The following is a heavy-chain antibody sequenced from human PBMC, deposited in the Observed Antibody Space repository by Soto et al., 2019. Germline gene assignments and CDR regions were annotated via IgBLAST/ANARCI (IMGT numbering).Heavy chain of an antibody. CDR3: ARDHPTKYSRSSYYYMDV. V-gene: IGHV3-23*01. J-gene: IGHJ6*03. CDR2: ISGSGGST. CDR1: GFTFSSYA. Sequence: PGGSLRLSCAASGFTFSSYAMSWVRQAPGKGLEWVSAISGSGGSTYYADSVKGRFTISRDNSKNTLYLQMNSLRAEDTAVYYCARDHPTKYSRSSYYYMDVSGKGTTVTVSS. D-gene: IGHD6-6*01.